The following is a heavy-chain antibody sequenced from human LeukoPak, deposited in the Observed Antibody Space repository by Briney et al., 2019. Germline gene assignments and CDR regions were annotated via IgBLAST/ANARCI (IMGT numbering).Heavy chain of an antibody. CDR1: GFTFSSYA. J-gene: IGHJ3*02. CDR3: ARDIGGYSYDPAFDI. Sequence: GGSLRLSCAASGFTFSSYAMHWVRQAPGKGLEYVSAISSNGGSTYYANSVKGRFTISRDNSKNTLYLQMGSLRAEDMAVYYCARDIGGYSYDPAFDIWGQGTMVTVSS. CDR2: ISSNGGST. V-gene: IGHV3-64*01. D-gene: IGHD5-18*01.